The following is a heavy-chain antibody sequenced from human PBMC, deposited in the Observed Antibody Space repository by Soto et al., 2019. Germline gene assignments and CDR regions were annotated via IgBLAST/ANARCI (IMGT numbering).Heavy chain of an antibody. CDR1: GCSISTSSYY. V-gene: IGHV4-39*01. CDR2: IYYSGST. J-gene: IGHJ5*02. Sequence: PSDTMSLTFTVSGCSISTSSYYWGWIRHPPGKGLEWIGSIYYSGSTYYNPSLKIRVTISVDTSKNQFSLKLSSVTAADTAVYYCARLKGIAVAGTATGRTDPWGQG. D-gene: IGHD6-19*01. CDR3: ARLKGIAVAGTATGRTDP.